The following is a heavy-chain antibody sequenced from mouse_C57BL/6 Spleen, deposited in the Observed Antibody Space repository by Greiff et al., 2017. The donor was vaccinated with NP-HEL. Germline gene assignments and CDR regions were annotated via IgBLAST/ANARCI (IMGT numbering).Heavy chain of an antibody. Sequence: EVQLQQSGPELVKPGASVKISCKASGYSFTGYYMNWVKQSPEKSLEWIGEINPSTGGTTYNQKFKAKATLTVDKSSSTAYMQLKSLTSEDSAVYYCARFTTGLYFDYWGQGTTLTVSS. CDR2: INPSTGGT. V-gene: IGHV1-42*01. CDR1: GYSFTGYY. CDR3: ARFTTGLYFDY. J-gene: IGHJ2*01. D-gene: IGHD1-1*01.